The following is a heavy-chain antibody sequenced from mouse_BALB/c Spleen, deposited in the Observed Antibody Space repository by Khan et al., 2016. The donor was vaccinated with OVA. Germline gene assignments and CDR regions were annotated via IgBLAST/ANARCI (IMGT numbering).Heavy chain of an antibody. CDR2: ISDDGSYT. J-gene: IGHJ3*01. Sequence: EVELVESGGGLVKPGGSLKLSCAASGFTFSDYYMYWVRQTPEKRLEWVATISDDGSYTYYSDSVKGRFTISRDNAKNNLYLQMSSLKSEDTARYYCARGGYGTFAYWGQGTLVTVSA. D-gene: IGHD2-14*01. CDR1: GFTFSDYY. CDR3: ARGGYGTFAY. V-gene: IGHV5-4*02.